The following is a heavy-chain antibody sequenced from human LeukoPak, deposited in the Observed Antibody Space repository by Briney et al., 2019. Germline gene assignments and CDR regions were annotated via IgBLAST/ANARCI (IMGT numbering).Heavy chain of an antibody. CDR1: GGSISSYY. D-gene: IGHD6-13*01. Sequence: KTSETLSLTCTVSGGSISSYYWSWIRQPPGKGLEWIGYIYYSGSTNYNPSLKSRVTISVDTSKNQFSLKLSSVTAADTAVYYCARLIAAAGTVWFDPWGQGTLVTVSS. CDR3: ARLIAAAGTVWFDP. V-gene: IGHV4-59*01. J-gene: IGHJ5*02. CDR2: IYYSGST.